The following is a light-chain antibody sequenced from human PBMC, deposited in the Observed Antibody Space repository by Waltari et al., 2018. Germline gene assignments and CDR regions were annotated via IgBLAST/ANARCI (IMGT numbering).Light chain of an antibody. V-gene: IGKV3-15*01. Sequence: EIVMTQSPATLSVSPGERATLSCRAIQSVDSHVAWYKQEPGQAPRLLIYVASTRATDIPARFSGSGSGTEFTLTISSLQSEDSGVYYCQHYENWPHTFGGGTKVEIK. CDR2: VAS. CDR3: QHYENWPHT. CDR1: QSVDSH. J-gene: IGKJ4*01.